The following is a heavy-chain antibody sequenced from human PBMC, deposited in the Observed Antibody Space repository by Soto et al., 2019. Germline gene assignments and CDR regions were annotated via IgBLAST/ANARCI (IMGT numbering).Heavy chain of an antibody. CDR1: GGSISSYY. CDR2: IYYSGST. Sequence: SETLSLTCTVSGGSISSYYWSWIWQPPGKGLEWIGYIYYSGSTNYNPSLKSRVTISVDTSKNQFSLKLSSVTAADTAVYYCARHVWVTAAGTFWFDPWGQGTLVTVSS. J-gene: IGHJ5*02. V-gene: IGHV4-59*08. D-gene: IGHD6-13*01. CDR3: ARHVWVTAAGTFWFDP.